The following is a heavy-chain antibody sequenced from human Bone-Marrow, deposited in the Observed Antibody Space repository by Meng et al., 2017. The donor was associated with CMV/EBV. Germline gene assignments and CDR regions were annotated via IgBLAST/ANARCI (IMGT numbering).Heavy chain of an antibody. V-gene: IGHV3-53*01. J-gene: IGHJ1*01. CDR1: GFIVSSNY. CDR3: ARGVWAGVPLEYLQH. CDR2: IYSDGTT. Sequence: GGPLRLSCAASGFIVSSNYMSWVRQAPGKGLEWVSVIYSDGTTYTADSLKGRFTISRDNFKNTVYLQMNSLRAEDTAIYYCARGVWAGVPLEYLQHWGQGTLVTVSS. D-gene: IGHD2-8*01.